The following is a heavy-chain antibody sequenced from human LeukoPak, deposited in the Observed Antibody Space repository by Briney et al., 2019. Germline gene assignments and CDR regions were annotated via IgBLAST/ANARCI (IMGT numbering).Heavy chain of an antibody. D-gene: IGHD4-17*01. CDR2: INHSGST. CDR1: GGSFSGYY. Sequence: SETLSLTCAVYGGSFSGYYWSWIRQPPGKGLEWIGEINHSGSTNYNPPLKSRVTISVDTSKNQFSLKLSSVTAADTAVYYCARGYGANTYYYYYMDVWGKGTTVTVSS. J-gene: IGHJ6*03. V-gene: IGHV4-34*01. CDR3: ARGYGANTYYYYYMDV.